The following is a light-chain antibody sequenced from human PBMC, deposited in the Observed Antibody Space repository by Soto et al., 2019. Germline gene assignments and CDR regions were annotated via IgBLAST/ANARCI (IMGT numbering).Light chain of an antibody. CDR3: QHYNSYPEA. CDR1: QTISSW. Sequence: DIQMTHSPSTLSGSVGDRVTITCRASQTISSWLAWYQQKPGKAPKLLIYKASTLKSGVPSRFSGSGSGTEFTLTISSLQPDDFATYYCQHYNSYPEAFGQGAKVDIK. J-gene: IGKJ1*01. V-gene: IGKV1-5*03. CDR2: KAS.